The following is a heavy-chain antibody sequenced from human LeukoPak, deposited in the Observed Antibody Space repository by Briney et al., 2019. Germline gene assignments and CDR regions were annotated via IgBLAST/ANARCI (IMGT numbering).Heavy chain of an antibody. J-gene: IGHJ4*02. V-gene: IGHV1-2*02. CDR2: INPNSGGT. D-gene: IGHD7-27*01. CDR1: RYTFTGYY. CDR3: ARDHNWGPDY. Sequence: GASVKVSCKASRYTFTGYYIHWVRQAPGQGLEWMGWINPNSGGTHYAQKFQGRVTMTRDTSISTAYMDLSSLQSDDTAVYYCARDHNWGPDYWGQGTLVLVSS.